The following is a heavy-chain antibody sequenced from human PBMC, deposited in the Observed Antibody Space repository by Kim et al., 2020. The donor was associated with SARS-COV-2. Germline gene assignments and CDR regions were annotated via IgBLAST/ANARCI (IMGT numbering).Heavy chain of an antibody. Sequence: DYAPSVKDKFTISRDASNSVAYLQLNSLRSEHTAVFYCARSVRAYEYMDVWGQGTPVTVSS. V-gene: IGHV3-49*02. D-gene: IGHD2-21*01. J-gene: IGHJ6*03. CDR3: ARSVRAYEYMDV.